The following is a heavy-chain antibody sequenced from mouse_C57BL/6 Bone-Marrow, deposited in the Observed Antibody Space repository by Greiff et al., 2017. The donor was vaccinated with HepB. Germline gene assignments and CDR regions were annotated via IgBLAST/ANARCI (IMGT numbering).Heavy chain of an antibody. CDR3: ARGEIYYDYDGGFAY. CDR1: GYSITSGYY. CDR2: ISYDGSN. V-gene: IGHV3-6*01. Sequence: EVQLQESGPGLVKPSQSLSLTCSVTGYSITSGYYWNWIRQFPGNKLEWMGYISYDGSNNYNPSLKNRISITRDTSKNQFFLKLNSVTTEDTATYYCARGEIYYDYDGGFAYWGQGTLVTVSA. J-gene: IGHJ3*01. D-gene: IGHD2-4*01.